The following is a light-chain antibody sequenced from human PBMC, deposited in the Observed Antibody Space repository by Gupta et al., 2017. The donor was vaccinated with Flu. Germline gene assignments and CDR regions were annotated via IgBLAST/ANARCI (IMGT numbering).Light chain of an antibody. CDR1: SSDIGAYNY. J-gene: IGLJ2*01. V-gene: IGLV2-14*01. Sequence: TSSDIGAYNYVFCYQQHPGIAPRLMIDEVSNRPSGISNRFSGSKSGSTASLTISGLQAEDEADYYCSSYTSSSTLVFGGGTKLTVL. CDR2: EVS. CDR3: SSYTSSSTLV.